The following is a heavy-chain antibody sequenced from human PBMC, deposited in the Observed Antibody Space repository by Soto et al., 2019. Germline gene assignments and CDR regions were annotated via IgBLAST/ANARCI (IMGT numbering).Heavy chain of an antibody. CDR2: ISYDGSNK. J-gene: IGHJ4*02. Sequence: GGSLRLSCSASGFTFSSYAMHWVLQAPGKGLDWVSVISYDGSNKYYADSVKGRFTISRDNSKNTLYLQMNSLRAEDTAVYYCARDPRQYYYDSSGYYWIYYFDYWGQGTLVTVSS. V-gene: IGHV3-30-3*01. CDR1: GFTFSSYA. CDR3: ARDPRQYYYDSSGYYWIYYFDY. D-gene: IGHD3-22*01.